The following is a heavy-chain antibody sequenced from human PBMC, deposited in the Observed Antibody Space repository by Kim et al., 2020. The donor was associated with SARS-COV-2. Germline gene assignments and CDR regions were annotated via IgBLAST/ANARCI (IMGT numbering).Heavy chain of an antibody. CDR1: GFSFSDFY. D-gene: IGHD2-15*01. J-gene: IGHJ2*01. CDR3: AQIRYLADWYFDL. Sequence: GGSLRLSCAASGFSFSDFYMSWIRQAPGKGLEWLSYISSSSDYRNSADSVKGRFTISRDNAKNSLYLQMNSLRAEDTAVYYCAQIRYLADWYFDLWGRGTLVTVSS. CDR2: ISSSSDYR. V-gene: IGHV3-11*03.